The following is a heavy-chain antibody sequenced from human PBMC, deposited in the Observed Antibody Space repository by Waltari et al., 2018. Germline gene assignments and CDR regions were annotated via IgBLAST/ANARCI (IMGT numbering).Heavy chain of an antibody. CDR3: ATHSANHDYHYYAMDV. CDR1: GGSIISTTHY. D-gene: IGHD2-15*01. Sequence: QLQLQESGPGLVKPSETLSLTGIVSGGSIISTTHYWGWIRQPPGKGLEWIGSSYYSGSPNYNPSLKSRVTISVDTSKNRFSLKVSSVTAADTALYYCATHSANHDYHYYAMDVWGLGTTVTVSS. CDR2: SYYSGSP. J-gene: IGHJ6*02. V-gene: IGHV4-39*01.